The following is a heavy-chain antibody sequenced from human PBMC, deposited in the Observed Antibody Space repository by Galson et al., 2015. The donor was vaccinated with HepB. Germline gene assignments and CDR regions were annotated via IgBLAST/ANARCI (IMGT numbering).Heavy chain of an antibody. V-gene: IGHV3-64D*06. D-gene: IGHD3-9*01. CDR2: ISSNGGST. CDR1: GFTFSSYA. J-gene: IGHJ4*02. Sequence: SLRLSCAASGFTFSSYAMHWVRQAPGKGLEYVSAISSNGGSTYYADSVKGRFTISRDNSKNTLYLQMSSLRAEDTAVYYCVKEGHAYYDILTGSYYFDYWGQGTLVTVSS. CDR3: VKEGHAYYDILTGSYYFDY.